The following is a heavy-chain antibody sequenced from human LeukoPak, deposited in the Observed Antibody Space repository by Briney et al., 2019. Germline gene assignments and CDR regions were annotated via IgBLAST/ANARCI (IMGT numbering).Heavy chain of an antibody. V-gene: IGHV3-23*01. J-gene: IGHJ4*02. CDR1: GFTFSSYA. Sequence: PGASLRLSCAASGFTFSSYAMSWVRQAPRKGLEWVSALSGSGGSTYYADSVKGRFTISRDNSKNTLYLQMNSLRAEDTAVYYCAKDVALIQLWLNPLLDYWGQGTLVTVSS. D-gene: IGHD5-18*01. CDR3: AKDVALIQLWLNPLLDY. CDR2: LSGSGGST.